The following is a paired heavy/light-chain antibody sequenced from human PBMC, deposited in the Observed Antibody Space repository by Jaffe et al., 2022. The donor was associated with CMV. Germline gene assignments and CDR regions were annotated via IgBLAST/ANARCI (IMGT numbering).Light chain of an antibody. J-gene: IGLJ3*02. V-gene: IGLV2-11*01. CDR1: SSDVGGYNY. CDR2: DVS. Sequence: QSALTQPRSVSGSPGQSVTISCTGTSSDVGGYNYVSWYQHHPGKAPKLMIYDVSQRPSGISDRFSGSKSANTASLTISGLQADDEAYYYCSSYTGNYLRWVFGGGTKLSVL. CDR3: SSYTGNYLRWV.
Heavy chain of an antibody. J-gene: IGHJ6*02. CDR2: ISSTGNTI. V-gene: IGHV3-11*01. Sequence: QVQLVESGGGLVNPGGSLRLSCAASGFIFSDYYMRWMRQAPGKGLEWVSYISSTGNTIYYADSVKGRFTISRDNAKNSLYLQMNSLRAEDTAMYFCARENSGGYGYFGMDVWGQGTTVTVSS. CDR1: GFIFSDYY. D-gene: IGHD6-19*01. CDR3: ARENSGGYGYFGMDV.